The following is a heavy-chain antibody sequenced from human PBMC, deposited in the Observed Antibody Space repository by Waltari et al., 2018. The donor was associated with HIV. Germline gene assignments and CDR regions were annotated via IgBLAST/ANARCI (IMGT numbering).Heavy chain of an antibody. CDR3: ARAFMIRGTGAFDI. CDR1: GFTFSSYE. Sequence: EVQVVESGGGLVQPGGSLRLSCAASGFTFSSYEMNWVSQAPGKGLGWVSYISSSGSTIYFADSVKGRFTMSRDNAKNSLYLRMNSLRAEDTAVYYCARAFMIRGTGAFDIWGQGTMVTVSS. D-gene: IGHD3-10*01. J-gene: IGHJ3*02. V-gene: IGHV3-48*03. CDR2: ISSSGSTI.